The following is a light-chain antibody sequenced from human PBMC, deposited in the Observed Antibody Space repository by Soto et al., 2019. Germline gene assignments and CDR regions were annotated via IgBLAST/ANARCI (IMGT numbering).Light chain of an antibody. V-gene: IGKV3-20*01. CDR1: QSISGRY. Sequence: PGGRASLSCRASQSISGRYLAWYQQKPGQAPRLLIYDASSRATGIPDRFSGSGSGTDFTLTISRLEPEDFAVYYCQQYGSSPLTFGQGTRLEIK. CDR3: QQYGSSPLT. CDR2: DAS. J-gene: IGKJ5*01.